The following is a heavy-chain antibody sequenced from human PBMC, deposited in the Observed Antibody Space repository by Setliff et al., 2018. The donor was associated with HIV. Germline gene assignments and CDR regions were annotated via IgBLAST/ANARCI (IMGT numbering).Heavy chain of an antibody. Sequence: SVKVSCKASGGTFSSYVISWVRQAPGQGLEWMGGISPIFGTANYAQKFQGRVTITTDESPSTVYMELSSLRSEDTAVYYCARAAYGYDSSGYFFDYWGQRTLVTVSS. D-gene: IGHD3-22*01. CDR1: GGTFSSYV. CDR3: ARAAYGYDSSGYFFDY. CDR2: ISPIFGTA. V-gene: IGHV1-69*05. J-gene: IGHJ4*02.